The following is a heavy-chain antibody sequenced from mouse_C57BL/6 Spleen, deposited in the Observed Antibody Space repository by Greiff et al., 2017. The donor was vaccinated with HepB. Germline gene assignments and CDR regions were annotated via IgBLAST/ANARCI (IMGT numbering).Heavy chain of an antibody. Sequence: EVKLVESGGGLVQSGRSLRLSCATSGFTFSDFYMEWVRQAPGKGLEWIAASRNKANDYTTEYSASVKGRFIVSRDTSQSILYLQMNALRAEDTAIYYCARDYDLEAMDYWGQGTSVTVSS. V-gene: IGHV7-1*01. D-gene: IGHD2-3*01. CDR3: ARDYDLEAMDY. J-gene: IGHJ4*01. CDR1: GFTFSDFY. CDR2: SRNKANDYTT.